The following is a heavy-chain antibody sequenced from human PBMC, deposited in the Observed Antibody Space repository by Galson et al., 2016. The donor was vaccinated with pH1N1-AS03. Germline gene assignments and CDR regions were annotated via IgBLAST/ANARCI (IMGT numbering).Heavy chain of an antibody. CDR1: GFRFIDYW. V-gene: IGHV3-7*01. J-gene: IGHJ4*02. CDR2: IDQDGSEK. CDR3: TSGMVEVDY. Sequence: SLRLSCAASGFRFIDYWMTWVRQAPGKGLEWVANIDQDGSEKYYMDSVEGRFTISRDNAKNSLSLQMNSLRSEDTAVYYCTSGMVEVDYWGQGTLVTVSS. D-gene: IGHD3-10*01.